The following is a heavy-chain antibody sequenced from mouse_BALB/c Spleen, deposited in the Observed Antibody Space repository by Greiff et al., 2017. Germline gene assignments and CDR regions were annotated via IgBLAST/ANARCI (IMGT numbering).Heavy chain of an antibody. CDR2: IYPGSGNT. Sequence: VKLVESGAELVRPGTSVKISCKASGYAFTNYWLGWVKQRPGHGLEWIGDIYPGSGNTYYNEKFKGKATLTADKSSSTAYMQLSSLTSEDFAVYFCARGGGMITGNYWYFDVWGAGTTVTVSS. V-gene: IGHV1-63*01. J-gene: IGHJ1*01. D-gene: IGHD2-4*01. CDR3: ARGGGMITGNYWYFDV. CDR1: GYAFTNYW.